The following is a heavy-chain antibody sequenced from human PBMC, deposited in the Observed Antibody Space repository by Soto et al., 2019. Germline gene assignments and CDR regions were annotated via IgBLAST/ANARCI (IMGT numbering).Heavy chain of an antibody. CDR1: GFPFSSYA. CDR3: ASSRGGDGYNPLDY. Sequence: QVQLLDSGGGVVQPGRSLRLSCAASGFPFSSYAIHWVRQAPGKGLEWVAFISYDGSNTYYADSVRGRFSVSRDNSNNTLDLQMNSLRAEDTAVYCCASSRGGDGYNPLDYWGQCTLVTVSS. J-gene: IGHJ4*02. CDR2: ISYDGSNT. V-gene: IGHV3-30-3*01. D-gene: IGHD2-21*01.